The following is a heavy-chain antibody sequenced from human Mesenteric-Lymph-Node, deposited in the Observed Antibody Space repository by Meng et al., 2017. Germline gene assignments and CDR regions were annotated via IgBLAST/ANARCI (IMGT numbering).Heavy chain of an antibody. Sequence: SETLSLTCAVYGGSFSGYYWSWIRQPPGKGLEWIGEINHSGSTNYNPSLKSRVTISVDTSKNQFSLKLSAGTAAETAVYYWASIAVAGTGSVRLTYYLDYWGQGTLVTVSS. CDR3: ASIAVAGTGSVRLTYYLDY. CDR2: INHSGST. CDR1: GGSFSGYY. D-gene: IGHD6-19*01. V-gene: IGHV4-34*01. J-gene: IGHJ4*02.